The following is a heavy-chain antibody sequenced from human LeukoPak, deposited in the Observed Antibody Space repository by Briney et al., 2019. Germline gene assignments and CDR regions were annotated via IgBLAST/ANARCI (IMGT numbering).Heavy chain of an antibody. CDR2: IYTSGST. V-gene: IGHV4-4*07. CDR3: ARGTMVRASDYYYMDV. D-gene: IGHD3-10*01. Sequence: PSETLSLTCTVSGGSISSYYWSWIRQPAGKGLEWLGRIYTSGSTNYNPSLKSRVTMSVDTSKNQFPLKLSSVTAADTAVYYCARGTMVRASDYYYMDVWGKGTTVTVSS. CDR1: GGSISSYY. J-gene: IGHJ6*03.